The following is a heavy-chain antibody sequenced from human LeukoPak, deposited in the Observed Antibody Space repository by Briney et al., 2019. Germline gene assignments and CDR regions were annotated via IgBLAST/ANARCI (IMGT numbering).Heavy chain of an antibody. V-gene: IGHV4-59*01. Sequence: KPSETLSLTCTVSGGSISSYYWSWIRQPPGKGLEWIGYIYYSGSTNYNPSLKSRVTISVDTSKNQFSLKLSSVTAAGTAVYYCARGLLGVSSGYYYFDYWGQGTLVTVSS. CDR2: IYYSGST. J-gene: IGHJ4*02. CDR1: GGSISSYY. CDR3: ARGLLGVSSGYYYFDY. D-gene: IGHD3-22*01.